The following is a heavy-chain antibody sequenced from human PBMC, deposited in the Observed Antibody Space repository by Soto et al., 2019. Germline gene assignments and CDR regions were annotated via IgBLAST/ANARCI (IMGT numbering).Heavy chain of an antibody. CDR2: ISASSSSI. J-gene: IGHJ3*02. V-gene: IGHV3-21*01. D-gene: IGHD1-20*01. CDR1: GFNFITFS. CDR3: VRDAYNRDAFDI. Sequence: DVQLVESGGGLVKPGGSLRLSCAASGFNFITFSMNWVRQAPGKGLEWVSSISASSSSIYYAESVKGRFTVSRDNAKNSLYLQMNSLAAEDTALYYCVRDAYNRDAFDIWCQGTTVTVSS.